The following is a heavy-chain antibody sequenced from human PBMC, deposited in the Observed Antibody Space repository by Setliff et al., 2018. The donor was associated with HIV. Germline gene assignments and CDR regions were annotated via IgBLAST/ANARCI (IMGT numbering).Heavy chain of an antibody. CDR1: GGSISSGGYY. CDR2: IYYSGSTSSGST. CDR3: ARVPPLKAFGGVISLYYFDY. D-gene: IGHD3-16*02. V-gene: IGHV4-31*03. J-gene: IGHJ4*02. Sequence: PSETLSLTCTVSGGSISSGGYYWSWIRQHPGKGLEWIGYIYYSGSTSSGSTSYNPSLMGRVTLSIDTSKNQFSLKLSSVTAADTAVYYCARVPPLKAFGGVISLYYFDYWGQGTLVTVSS.